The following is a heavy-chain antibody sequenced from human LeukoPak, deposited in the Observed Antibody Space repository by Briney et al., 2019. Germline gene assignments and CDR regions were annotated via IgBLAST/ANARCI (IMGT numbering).Heavy chain of an antibody. CDR1: GGSISISTYY. D-gene: IGHD3-3*01. CDR3: ARLRFLEWTNYYYYMDV. V-gene: IGHV4-39*01. Sequence: SETLSLTCTVSGGSISISTYYRGWIRQPPGKGLECIGSIYYDGTTYSNPSLKSRVTISVDTSKNQFSLKLSSVTAADTAVYYCARLRFLEWTNYYYYMDVWGKGTTATVSS. CDR2: IYYDGTT. J-gene: IGHJ6*03.